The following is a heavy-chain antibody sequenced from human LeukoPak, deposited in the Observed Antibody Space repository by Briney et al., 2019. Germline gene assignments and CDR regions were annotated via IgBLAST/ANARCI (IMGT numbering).Heavy chain of an antibody. CDR1: GFTFSTYT. D-gene: IGHD3-10*01. Sequence: PGGSLRLSCAASGFTFSTYTMNWVRQAPGKGLEWVSGISGSGGSTYYADSVKGRFTISRDNSKNTLYLQMNSLRAEDTAVYYCAKDVVAGFRGSAFTPGYWGQGTLVTVSS. J-gene: IGHJ4*02. CDR2: ISGSGGST. CDR3: AKDVVAGFRGSAFTPGY. V-gene: IGHV3-23*01.